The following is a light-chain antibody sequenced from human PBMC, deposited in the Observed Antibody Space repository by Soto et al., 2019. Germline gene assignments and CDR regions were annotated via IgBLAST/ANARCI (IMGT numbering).Light chain of an antibody. J-gene: IGKJ1*01. CDR1: ESIRTW. Sequence: IQMTQSPSTLSASIGDRVTITCRASESIRTWLAWYQHKPGKAPKFLIYDASSLESGVPSRFSGSGSGTEFTLTISSLQPDDFAIYYCQQYNNYPRTFGQGTKV. V-gene: IGKV1-5*01. CDR3: QQYNNYPRT. CDR2: DAS.